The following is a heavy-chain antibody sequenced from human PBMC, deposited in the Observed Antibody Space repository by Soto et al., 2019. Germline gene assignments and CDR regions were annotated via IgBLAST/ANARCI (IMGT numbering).Heavy chain of an antibody. D-gene: IGHD3-10*01. CDR3: VRDWESTTQTWGFGDS. V-gene: IGHV1-69*04. J-gene: IGHJ4*02. CDR2: IIPIFGVT. CDR1: GGTFSSYT. Sequence: QVQVVQSGAEVKKPGSSVKVSCKASGGTFSSYTITWVRQAPGQGLECLGRIIPIFGVTNYAQKFQDRLTMSADRPTTTAYMELSSLTSADTAVYYCVRDWESTTQTWGFGDSWCQVTLVTVSS.